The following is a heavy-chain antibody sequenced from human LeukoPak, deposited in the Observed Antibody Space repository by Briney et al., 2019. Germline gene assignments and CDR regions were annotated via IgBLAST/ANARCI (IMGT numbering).Heavy chain of an antibody. CDR1: GYTFTNYA. CDR3: ARDTHYESSSYRSFDY. V-gene: IGHV1-18*01. CDR2: ISAYNGNT. D-gene: IGHD3-22*01. Sequence: PKASVKVSCKASGYTFTNYAISWVRQAPGQGFEWMGWISAYNGNTNYAQRLQGRVTMTTDTSTSTAYMELRSLTSDDTAVYYCARDTHYESSSYRSFDYWGQGTLVTVSS. J-gene: IGHJ4*02.